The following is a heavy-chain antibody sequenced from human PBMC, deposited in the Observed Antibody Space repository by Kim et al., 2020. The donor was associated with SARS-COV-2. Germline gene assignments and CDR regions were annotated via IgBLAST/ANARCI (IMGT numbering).Heavy chain of an antibody. D-gene: IGHD6-19*01. V-gene: IGHV1-24*01. J-gene: IGHJ4*02. CDR3: ATLAVAGGGAFDY. Sequence: APQVEGRVTMTEDPSTDAAYMELRSLRSEETAVYYCATLAVAGGGAFDYWGQGTLVTVSS.